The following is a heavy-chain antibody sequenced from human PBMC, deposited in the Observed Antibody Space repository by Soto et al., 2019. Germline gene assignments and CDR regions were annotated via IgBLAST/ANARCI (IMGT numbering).Heavy chain of an antibody. D-gene: IGHD7-27*01. V-gene: IGHV4-61*01. CDR1: GASVSTGSYY. CDR2: IYYSGTT. CDR3: ARETASRHWVDY. Sequence: PSETLSLTCTVSGASVSTGSYYWSWIRRSPGKGLEWIGYIYYSGTTSYNPSLKSRVTISVDTSKNQFSLKLSSVTAADSAIYYCARETASRHWVDYWGQGALVTVSS. J-gene: IGHJ4*02.